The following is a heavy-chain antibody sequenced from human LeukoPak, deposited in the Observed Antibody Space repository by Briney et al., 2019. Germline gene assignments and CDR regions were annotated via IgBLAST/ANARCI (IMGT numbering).Heavy chain of an antibody. V-gene: IGHV4-59*08. CDR3: ARQFAILTGDNWFDP. D-gene: IGHD3-9*01. Sequence: PSETLSLTCTVSGGSISSYYWSWIRQPPGKGLEWIGYIYYSGSTNYNPSLKSRVTISVDTSKNQFSLKLSSVTAADTAVYYCARQFAILTGDNWFDPWGQGTLVTVSS. CDR2: IYYSGST. CDR1: GGSISSYY. J-gene: IGHJ5*02.